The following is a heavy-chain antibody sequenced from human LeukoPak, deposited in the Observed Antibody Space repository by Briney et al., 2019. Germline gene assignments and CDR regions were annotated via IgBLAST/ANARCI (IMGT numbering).Heavy chain of an antibody. V-gene: IGHV4-61*02. D-gene: IGHD5-24*01. CDR2: VHVTGST. CDR1: GDSITSGDYY. Sequence: SETLSLTCTVSGDSITSGDYYWSWIRQPAGKGLEWIGRVHVTGSTVSIPSLKSRVTMSVDTSRDFFSLNLTSVTAADTAVYYCARTARDGNMYYCDSWGQGSLVTVSS. CDR3: ARTARDGNMYYCDS. J-gene: IGHJ4*02.